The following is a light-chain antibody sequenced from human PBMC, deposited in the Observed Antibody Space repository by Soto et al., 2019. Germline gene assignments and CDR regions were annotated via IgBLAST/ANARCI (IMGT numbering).Light chain of an antibody. CDR3: QQRSNWPLT. CDR1: HSVSFY. J-gene: IGKJ4*01. V-gene: IGKV3-11*01. CDR2: DAS. Sequence: VLTQSPATLSLSPGDRATLSCRASHSVSFYLAWYQQKPGQAPKLLIYDASNRATGIPARFTGGGSGTDFTLTISSLEPEDFAVYYCQQRSNWPLTFGGGTKVEIK.